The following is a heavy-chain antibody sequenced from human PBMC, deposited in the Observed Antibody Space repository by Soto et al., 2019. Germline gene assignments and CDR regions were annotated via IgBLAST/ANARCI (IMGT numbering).Heavy chain of an antibody. CDR2: IYYSGRT. CDR1: GDSIFGGDYY. CDR3: ARDVDSTILKPNDAFGI. D-gene: IGHD5-18*01. J-gene: IGHJ3*02. Sequence: SETLSLTCTVSGDSIFGGDYYWSWIRQAPGKGLQWVGSIYYSGRTYYNPSLESRIAMTVDTSQNQFSLKLSSVTAADSAVYFCARDVDSTILKPNDAFGIWGQGSMVTVS. V-gene: IGHV4-30-4*01.